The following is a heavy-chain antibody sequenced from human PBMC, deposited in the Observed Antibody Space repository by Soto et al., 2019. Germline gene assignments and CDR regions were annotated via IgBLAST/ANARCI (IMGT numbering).Heavy chain of an antibody. J-gene: IGHJ4*02. CDR1: GYTFTSYY. CDR2: INPSGGST. V-gene: IGHV1-46*01. CDR3: ATYRAVAGSFDY. D-gene: IGHD6-19*01. Sequence: PSVKVSCKASGYTFTSYYMHWVRQAPGQGLEWMGIINPSGGSTSYAQKFQGRVTMTRDTSTSTVYMELSSLRSEDTAVYYCATYRAVAGSFDYWGQGTLVTVSS.